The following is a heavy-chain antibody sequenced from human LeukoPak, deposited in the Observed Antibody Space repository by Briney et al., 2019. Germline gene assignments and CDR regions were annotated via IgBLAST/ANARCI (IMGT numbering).Heavy chain of an antibody. V-gene: IGHV4-39*01. D-gene: IGHD2-15*01. CDR3: ARHRVASAYSSFDY. CDR2: LFNSGVT. CDR1: GASISSTGYY. J-gene: IGHJ4*02. Sequence: SETLSLTCTVSGASISSTGYYWGWIRQSPGKRLEWIGSLFNSGVTYYSPSLKSRVSTSVDTSNNHFSLTLTSLNAADTAIYYCARHRVASAYSSFDYWGQGTLVTVSS.